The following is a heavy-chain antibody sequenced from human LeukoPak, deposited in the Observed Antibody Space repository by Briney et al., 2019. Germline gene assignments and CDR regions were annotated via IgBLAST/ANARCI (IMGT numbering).Heavy chain of an antibody. CDR1: GGSISSSSYY. V-gene: IGHV4-39*07. J-gene: IGHJ4*02. CDR2: IYYSGST. D-gene: IGHD5-12*01. CDR3: ARRVATFRIRDYNDY. Sequence: KPSETLSLTCTVSGGSISSSSYYWGWIRQPPGKGLEWIGSIYYSGSTYYNPSLKSRVTISVDTSKNQFSLKLSSVTAADTAVYYCARRVATFRIRDYNDYWGQGTLVTVSS.